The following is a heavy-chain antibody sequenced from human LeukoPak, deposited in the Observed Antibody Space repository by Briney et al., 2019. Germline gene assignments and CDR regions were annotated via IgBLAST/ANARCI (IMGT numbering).Heavy chain of an antibody. CDR2: INNSGGST. V-gene: IGHV3-23*01. CDR3: CSGWSAHY. Sequence: GGSLRLSCAASGFTFSAYAMTWVRQAPGKGLEWVSSINNSGGSTYYADSVKGRFTISRDNSKNTLYLQMNRLRAEDTAVYYCCSGWSAHYWGQGTLVTVSS. J-gene: IGHJ4*02. CDR1: GFTFSAYA. D-gene: IGHD6-19*01.